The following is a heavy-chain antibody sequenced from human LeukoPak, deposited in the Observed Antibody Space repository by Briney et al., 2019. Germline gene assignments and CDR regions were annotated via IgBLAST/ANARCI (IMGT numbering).Heavy chain of an antibody. CDR2: IKSKTNGGTT. V-gene: IGHV3-15*01. Sequence: GGSLRLSCAASGFTFSNAWMNWVRQAPGKGLEWVGRIKSKTNGGTTDYAAPVKGRFTVSRDDSKNTLYLEMNSLETEDTAVYYCAKSFCLSTSCYLFDPWGQGTLVTVSS. D-gene: IGHD2-2*01. J-gene: IGHJ5*02. CDR3: AKSFCLSTSCYLFDP. CDR1: GFTFSNAW.